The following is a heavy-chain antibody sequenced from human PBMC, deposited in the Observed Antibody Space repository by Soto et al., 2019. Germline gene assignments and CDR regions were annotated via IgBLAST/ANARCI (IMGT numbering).Heavy chain of an antibody. CDR2: IIPILGIA. V-gene: IGHV1-69*02. J-gene: IGHJ4*02. CDR1: GGTFSSYT. CDR3: ARLNTHRGSAFLFDY. D-gene: IGHD2-2*02. Sequence: QVQLVQSGAEVKKPGSSVKVSCKASGGTFSSYTISWVRQAPGQGLEWMGRIIPILGIANYAHKFQGRVTIAAAKSTGSVYIELRILRSEDMDVYYCARLNTHRGSAFLFDYWGQGTLVTVSS.